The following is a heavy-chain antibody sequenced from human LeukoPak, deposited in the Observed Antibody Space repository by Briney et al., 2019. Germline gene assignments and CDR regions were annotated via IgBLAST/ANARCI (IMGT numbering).Heavy chain of an antibody. D-gene: IGHD6-13*01. CDR1: GFTFSTYI. CDR2: ITGTGGSS. V-gene: IGHV3-23*01. CDR3: AKRYSSSLYYFDY. J-gene: IGHJ4*02. Sequence: GGSLRLSCAASGFTFSTYIMNWVRQAPGKGLEWVSLITGTGGSSNYADSVKGRFTISRDNSKNTLYLQMNSLRAEDTAVYYCAKRYSSSLYYFDYWGQGTLVTVSS.